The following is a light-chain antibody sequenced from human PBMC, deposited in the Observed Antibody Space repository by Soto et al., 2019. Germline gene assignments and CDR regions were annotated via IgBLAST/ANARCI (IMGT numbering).Light chain of an antibody. CDR3: QQYGGSPRVT. CDR1: QSVSSNY. CDR2: SAS. Sequence: EIVLTQSPGTLSLSPGERVILSCRASQSVSSNYLAWYQQKPGQAPRLLIYSASSRATGIPDRFSGSGSGTDFTLTINRLEPEDSAVYYCQQYGGSPRVTFGGGTKVEIK. J-gene: IGKJ4*01. V-gene: IGKV3-20*01.